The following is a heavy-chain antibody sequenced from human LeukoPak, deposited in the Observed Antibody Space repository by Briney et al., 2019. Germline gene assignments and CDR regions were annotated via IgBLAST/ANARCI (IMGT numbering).Heavy chain of an antibody. V-gene: IGHV3-23*01. CDR1: EFTFSSYA. CDR3: AKDGRVEQQRYYFDC. J-gene: IGHJ4*02. Sequence: PGGSLRLSCAASEFTFSSYAMSWVRQAPGKGLEWVSTITASGGNTFYADSVKGRFTISRDNSKNTLHLQMNSLRAEDTAVYYCAKDGRVEQQRYYFDCLGQAALVTVCS. D-gene: IGHD6-13*01. CDR2: ITASGGNT.